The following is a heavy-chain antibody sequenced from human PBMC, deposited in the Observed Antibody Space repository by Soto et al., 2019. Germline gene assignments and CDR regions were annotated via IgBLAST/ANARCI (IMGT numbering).Heavy chain of an antibody. CDR2: ISSNGAST. V-gene: IGHV3-64D*06. Sequence: LRLSYSVSGFTVIPSAMHWVRQAPGKGLEYVSSISSNGASTYYADSVKGRFTISRDNSKNTLYLQMSSLRSEDTAVYYCVKDRWIDYWGQGTLVTVSS. CDR3: VKDRWIDY. J-gene: IGHJ4*02. CDR1: GFTVIPSA. D-gene: IGHD2-15*01.